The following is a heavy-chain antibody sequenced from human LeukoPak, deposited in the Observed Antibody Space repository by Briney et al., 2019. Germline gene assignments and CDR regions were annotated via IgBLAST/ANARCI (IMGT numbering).Heavy chain of an antibody. CDR3: ARVRETYCSSTSCYVFDY. J-gene: IGHJ4*02. CDR2: ISSSSSYI. V-gene: IGHV3-21*01. Sequence: GGSLRLSCAASGFTFSSYSMNWVRQAPGKGLEWVSSISSSSSYIYYADSVKGRFTISRDNAKNSLYPQMNSLRAEDTAVYYCARVRETYCSSTSCYVFDYWGQGTLVTVSS. D-gene: IGHD2-2*01. CDR1: GFTFSSYS.